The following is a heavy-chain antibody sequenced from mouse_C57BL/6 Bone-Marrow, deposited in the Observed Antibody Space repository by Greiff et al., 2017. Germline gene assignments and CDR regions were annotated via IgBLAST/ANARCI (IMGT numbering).Heavy chain of an antibody. CDR3: ADGGFAY. J-gene: IGHJ3*01. CDR2: IHPNSGST. CDR1: GYTFTSYW. Sequence: QVQLQQSGAELVKPGASVKLSCKASGYTFTSYWMHWVKQRPGQGLEWIGMIHPNSGSTNYTEKFKSKATLTVDKSSSTAYMQLSSLTSDDTAVYYCADGGFAYWGQGTLVTVSA. V-gene: IGHV1-64*01.